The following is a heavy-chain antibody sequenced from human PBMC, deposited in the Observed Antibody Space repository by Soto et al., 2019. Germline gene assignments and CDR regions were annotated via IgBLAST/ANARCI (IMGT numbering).Heavy chain of an antibody. J-gene: IGHJ4*02. CDR3: ARSDDNSGFVY. Sequence: GESLKISCKGSGYSFTNYWIAWVRQMPGKGLEWIGVIYPGDSDTRYSPSFQGQVIISADKSISTAYLQWTSLKASHTAMYYCARSDDNSGFVYWGQGALFTVSS. CDR2: IYPGDSDT. CDR1: GYSFTNYW. V-gene: IGHV5-51*01. D-gene: IGHD3-22*01.